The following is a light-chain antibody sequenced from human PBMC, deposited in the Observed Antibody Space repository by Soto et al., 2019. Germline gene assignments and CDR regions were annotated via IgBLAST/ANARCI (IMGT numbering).Light chain of an antibody. CDR1: QSVSSSC. CDR2: AAS. J-gene: IGKJ5*01. V-gene: IGKV3-20*01. Sequence: EIVLTQSPGTLSLSPGERATLSCRASQSVSSSCLAWYQQKPGQAPRLLIYAASSRATGIPARFSGSGSATDFTLTISSLEPEDFAVXXXQXRXXWITFGQGTRLEI. CDR3: QXRXXWIT.